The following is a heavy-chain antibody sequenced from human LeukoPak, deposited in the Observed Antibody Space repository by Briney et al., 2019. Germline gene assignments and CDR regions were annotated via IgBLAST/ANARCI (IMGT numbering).Heavy chain of an antibody. V-gene: IGHV4-31*03. CDR1: VGSISSVGDF. CDR2: IHYTQST. Sequence: SQTLSLTCTVSVGSISSVGDFWSWVRQSPGRGLESIGYIHYTQSTYYNPSVQSRVALSVDPSLNHVALGLPSVSGPDTVLLFCATLYDCTGPTCYTIDNWGQGTLVSVSS. J-gene: IGHJ4*02. D-gene: IGHD2-2*02. CDR3: ATLYDCTGPTCYTIDN.